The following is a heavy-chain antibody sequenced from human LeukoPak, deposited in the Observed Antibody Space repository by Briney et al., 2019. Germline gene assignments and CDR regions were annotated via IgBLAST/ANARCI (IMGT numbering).Heavy chain of an antibody. J-gene: IGHJ3*02. V-gene: IGHV3-20*04. CDR1: GFTFDDYG. Sequence: GGSLRLSCAASGFTFDDYGMSWVRQAPGKGLEWASGINWNGGSTGYADSMKGRFTISRDNAKNSLYLQVSSLRAEDTAWYYCARGQNYYGSGSQTFDIWGQGTMVTVSS. CDR2: INWNGGST. D-gene: IGHD3-10*01. CDR3: ARGQNYYGSGSQTFDI.